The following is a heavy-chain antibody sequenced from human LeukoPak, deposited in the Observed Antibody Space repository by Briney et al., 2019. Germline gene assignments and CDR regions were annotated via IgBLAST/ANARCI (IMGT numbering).Heavy chain of an antibody. D-gene: IGHD1-14*01. J-gene: IGHJ2*01. CDR2: ISASAVTT. Sequence: GGSLRLSCAASGFNFSTYAMSWVRQAPGKGLEWVSAISASAVTTYYADSVKGRFTISRDNSKNTLYLQMNSLRAEDTALYYCAEVKRGITLGCCFDLWGRGTLVTVSS. CDR3: AEVKRGITLGCCFDL. V-gene: IGHV3-23*01. CDR1: GFNFSTYA.